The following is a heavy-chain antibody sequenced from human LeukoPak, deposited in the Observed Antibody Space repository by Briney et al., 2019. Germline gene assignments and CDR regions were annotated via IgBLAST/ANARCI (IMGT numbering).Heavy chain of an antibody. CDR2: ISSSSSYI. J-gene: IGHJ4*02. V-gene: IGHV3-21*04. CDR1: GFTFSSYG. CDR3: ARDFNYYDSSGYFDY. D-gene: IGHD3-22*01. Sequence: PGGSLRLSCAASGFTFSSYGITWVRQAPGKGLEWVSSISSSSSYIYYADSVKGRFTISRDNAKNSLYLQMNSLRAEDTAVYYCARDFNYYDSSGYFDYWGQGTLVTVSS.